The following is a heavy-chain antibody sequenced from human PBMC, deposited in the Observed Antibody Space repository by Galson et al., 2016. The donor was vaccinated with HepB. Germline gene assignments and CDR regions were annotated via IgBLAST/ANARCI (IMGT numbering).Heavy chain of an antibody. CDR3: AKPFLSSGLYYFDY. J-gene: IGHJ4*02. Sequence: SLRLSCAASGFTFSRYDMHWVRHVTGKGLEWVSAIGTAGDTYYPGSVKGRFTISRDNAKNSLYLQMNSLRDDDTAVYYCAKPFLSSGLYYFDYWGRGTLVTVSS. D-gene: IGHD6-19*01. CDR2: IGTAGDT. V-gene: IGHV3-13*01. CDR1: GFTFSRYD.